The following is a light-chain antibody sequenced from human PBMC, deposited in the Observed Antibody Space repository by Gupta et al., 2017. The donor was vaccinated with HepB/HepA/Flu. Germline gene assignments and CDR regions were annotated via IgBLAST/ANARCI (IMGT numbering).Light chain of an antibody. J-gene: IGKJ4*01. V-gene: IGKV3-11*01. CDR3: QQRHYWPIT. CDR1: QSVSRH. Sequence: EIVLTQSPATLSLSPGERATLSCRTSQSVSRHLAWYQQKPGQAPRLLMYDVSNRATGIPARFSGSGSGTEFTLTISSLEPEDFAVYYCQQRHYWPITFGRGTTMEIK. CDR2: DVS.